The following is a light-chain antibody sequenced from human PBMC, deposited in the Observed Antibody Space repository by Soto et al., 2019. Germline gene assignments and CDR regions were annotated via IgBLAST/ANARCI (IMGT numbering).Light chain of an antibody. CDR1: SSDVGSYNR. CDR2: EVS. Sequence: QSVLTQPPSVSGSPGQSVTISCTGTSSDVGSYNRVSWYQQPPGTAPKLMIYEVSNRPSGVPDRFSGSKSGNTASLTISGLQPEDEADYYCNSYTSSNTYVFGNGTKVTVL. CDR3: NSYTSSNTYV. V-gene: IGLV2-18*02. J-gene: IGLJ1*01.